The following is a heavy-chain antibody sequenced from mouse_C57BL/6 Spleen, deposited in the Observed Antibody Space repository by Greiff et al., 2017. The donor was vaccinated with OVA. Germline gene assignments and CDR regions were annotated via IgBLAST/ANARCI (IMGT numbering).Heavy chain of an antibody. CDR1: GYAFSSSW. V-gene: IGHV1-82*01. CDR3: ARVTTVVDY. J-gene: IGHJ3*01. D-gene: IGHD1-1*01. Sequence: QVQLKQSGPELVKPGASVKISCKASGYAFSSSWMNWVKQRPGKGLEWIGRIYPGDGDTNYNGKFKGKATLTADKSSSTAYMQLSSLTSEDSAVYFCARVTTVVDYWGQGTLVTVSA. CDR2: IYPGDGDT.